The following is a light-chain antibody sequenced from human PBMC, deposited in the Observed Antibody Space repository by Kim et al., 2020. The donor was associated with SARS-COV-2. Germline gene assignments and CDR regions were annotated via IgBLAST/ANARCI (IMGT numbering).Light chain of an antibody. CDR3: RAWDSTTVI. CDR2: QDY. J-gene: IGLJ2*01. V-gene: IGLV3-1*01. Sequence: VSQGQTVSITCSGDRLGNKYACWYQQRPGQSPVLVIYQDYKRPSGIPGRFSGSNSGNTATLTISGTQALDEADYYCRAWDSTTVIFGGGTKLTVL. CDR1: RLGNKY.